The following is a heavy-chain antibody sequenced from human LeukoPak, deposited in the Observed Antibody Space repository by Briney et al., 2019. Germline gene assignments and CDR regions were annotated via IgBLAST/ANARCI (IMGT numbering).Heavy chain of an antibody. CDR2: IYYSGST. Sequence: SETLSLTCTVSGVSISSYYWSWIRQPPGKGLEWIGDIYYSGSTNYNPSLKSRVTISVDTSKNQFSLKLSSVTAADTAVYYCARELGIAAAGGDYWGQGTLVTVSS. V-gene: IGHV4-59*12. CDR3: ARELGIAAAGGDY. J-gene: IGHJ4*02. D-gene: IGHD6-13*01. CDR1: GVSISSYY.